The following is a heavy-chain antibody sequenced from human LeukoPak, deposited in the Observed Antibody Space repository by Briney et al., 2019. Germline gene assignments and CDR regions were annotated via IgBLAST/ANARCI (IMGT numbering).Heavy chain of an antibody. D-gene: IGHD1-26*01. CDR3: ASWGEGALDN. CDR2: ISGTGDST. Sequence: PGGSLRLSCAASGFIFTNYAMSWVRQAPGKGLQWVSTISGTGDSTYYADSVKGRFTISRDNAKKSLYLQMNSLRVEDTGVYYCASWGEGALDNWGQGTLVTVSS. CDR1: GFIFTNYA. V-gene: IGHV3-23*01. J-gene: IGHJ4*02.